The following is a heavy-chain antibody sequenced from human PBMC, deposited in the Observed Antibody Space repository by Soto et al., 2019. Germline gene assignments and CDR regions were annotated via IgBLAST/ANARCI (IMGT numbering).Heavy chain of an antibody. CDR1: GFTFSDHY. CDR3: ARSWLSGLGGMDV. CDR2: TRNKDHSYTT. D-gene: IGHD3-22*01. J-gene: IGHJ6*02. Sequence: EVQLVESGGGLVQPGGSLRLSCAASGFTFSDHYMDWVRQAPGKGVEWVGRTRNKDHSYTTEYAASVKGRFTISRDDSKNSLYLQMNSLKSEDTALYYCARSWLSGLGGMDVWGQGTTVTVS. V-gene: IGHV3-72*01.